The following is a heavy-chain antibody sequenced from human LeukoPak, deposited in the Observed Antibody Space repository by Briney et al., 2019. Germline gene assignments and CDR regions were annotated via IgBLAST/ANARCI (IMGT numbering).Heavy chain of an antibody. CDR2: INWNGGST. J-gene: IGHJ3*02. CDR1: GFTFDDYG. Sequence: GGSLRLSCAASGFTFDDYGMSWVRQAPGKGLEWVSGINWNGGSTGYADSVKGRFTISRDNAKNSMYLQMNSLRAEDTALYYCARDYGAYCGGDCLIEGLAGAFDIWGQGTMVTVSS. CDR3: ARDYGAYCGGDCLIEGLAGAFDI. V-gene: IGHV3-20*04. D-gene: IGHD2-21*02.